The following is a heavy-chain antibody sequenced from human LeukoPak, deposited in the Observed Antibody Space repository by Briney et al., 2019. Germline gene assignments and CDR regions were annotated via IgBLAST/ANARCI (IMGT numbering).Heavy chain of an antibody. CDR2: FDPEDGET. V-gene: IGHV1-24*01. CDR1: GYTLTELS. J-gene: IGHJ4*02. Sequence: ASVKVSCKVSGYTLTELSMHWVRPAPGKGLEWMGGFDPEDGETIYAQKFQGRVTMTEDTSTDTAYMELSSLRSEDTAVYHCATRNTEREYYFDYWGQGTLVTVSS. CDR3: ATRNTEREYYFDY. D-gene: IGHD3-10*01.